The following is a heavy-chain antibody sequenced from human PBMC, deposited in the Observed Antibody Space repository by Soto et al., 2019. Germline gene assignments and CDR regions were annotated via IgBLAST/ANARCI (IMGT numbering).Heavy chain of an antibody. J-gene: IGHJ4*02. D-gene: IGHD2-15*01. CDR1: GFTFYYFA. V-gene: IGHV3-9*01. CDR2: ISGTRNII. CDR3: VKDMYEGSSGGSLDY. Sequence: EVQLVESGGGLVQPGRSLRLSCAASGFTFYYFAMHWVRQAPGKGLEWVSRISGTRNIIDYADSVKGRFIISRDNAKNSLYLQMNSLRPEDTAFYYCVKDMYEGSSGGSLDYWGQGTLVTVSS.